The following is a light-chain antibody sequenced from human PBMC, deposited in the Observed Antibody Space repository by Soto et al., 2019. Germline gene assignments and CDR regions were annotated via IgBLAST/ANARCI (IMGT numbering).Light chain of an antibody. J-gene: IGKJ2*01. Sequence: EVVMTQSPATLSVSPGEGATLSCRASQGIGDTLAWYQHKAGQTPRLLIYDTSTRATGVPARFSGSRSGTEFTLTINSLQSEDFAVYYCQQYGSSPPMYTFGQGTKLEIK. CDR2: DTS. CDR1: QGIGDT. CDR3: QQYGSSPPMYT. V-gene: IGKV3-15*01.